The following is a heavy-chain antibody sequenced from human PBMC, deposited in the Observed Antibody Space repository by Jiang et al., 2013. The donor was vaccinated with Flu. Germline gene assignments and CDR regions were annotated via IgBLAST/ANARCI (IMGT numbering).Heavy chain of an antibody. Sequence: TFSSYAISWVRQAPGQGLEWMGGIIPILGTANYAQKFQGRVTITADESTSTAYMELSSLRSEDTAVYYCARDNAGTFFDYWGQGTLVTVSS. V-gene: IGHV1-69*01. J-gene: IGHJ4*02. CDR3: ARDNAGTFFDY. D-gene: IGHD1-26*01. CDR2: IIPILGTA. CDR1: TFSSYA.